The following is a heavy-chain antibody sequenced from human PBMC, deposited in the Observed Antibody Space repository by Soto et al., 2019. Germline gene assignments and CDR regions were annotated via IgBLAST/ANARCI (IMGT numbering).Heavy chain of an antibody. CDR2: IWYDGSNK. Sequence: GGFLRLSCAASGFTFSSYGMHWVRQAPGKGLEWVAVIWYDGSNKYYADSVKGRFTISRENSKNTLYLQMNSLIAEDTAVYYCARDQACSSTSCYVNVVGSRYYYYYMDVWGKGTTVTVSS. CDR3: ARDQACSSTSCYVNVVGSRYYYYYMDV. CDR1: GFTFSSYG. D-gene: IGHD2-2*01. V-gene: IGHV3-33*01. J-gene: IGHJ6*03.